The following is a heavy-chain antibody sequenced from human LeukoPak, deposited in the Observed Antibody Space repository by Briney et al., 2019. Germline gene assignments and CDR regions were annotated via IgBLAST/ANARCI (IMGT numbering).Heavy chain of an antibody. CDR2: IHYSGST. D-gene: IGHD1-1*01. Sequence: PSETLSLTCTVSGGSISSSSYYWGWIRQPPGKGLEWIGSIHYSGSTYYNPSLKSRVTISVDTSKIQFSLNLSSVTAADTAVYYCAGDWNRNWFDPWGQGTLVTVSS. V-gene: IGHV4-39*01. CDR3: AGDWNRNWFDP. J-gene: IGHJ5*02. CDR1: GGSISSSSYY.